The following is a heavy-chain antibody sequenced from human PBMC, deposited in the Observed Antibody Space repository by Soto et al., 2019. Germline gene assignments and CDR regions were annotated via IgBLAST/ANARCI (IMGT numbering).Heavy chain of an antibody. CDR3: AREDYILPGGYFDY. D-gene: IGHD4-4*01. Sequence: ASVKVSCKASGSTFTSYGISWVRQAPGQGLEWMGWISAYNGNTNYAQKLQGRVTMTTDTSTSTAYMELRSLRSDDTAVYYCAREDYILPGGYFDYWGQGTLVTVSS. CDR2: ISAYNGNT. J-gene: IGHJ4*02. V-gene: IGHV1-18*01. CDR1: GSTFTSYG.